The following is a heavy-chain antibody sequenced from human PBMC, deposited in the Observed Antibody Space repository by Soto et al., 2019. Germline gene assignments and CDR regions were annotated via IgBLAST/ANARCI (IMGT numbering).Heavy chain of an antibody. CDR3: ARVIWSGHLTSDL. V-gene: IGHV3-48*02. CDR1: GFTVSSNS. Sequence: EVQVVESGGGLVQPGGSLRLSCAASGFTVSSNSMNGVRQAPGKGLEWISYISSSSSTIYADSVKGRFTISRDNAKNSLYLQMNSLRDEDTAVYYCARVIWSGHLTSDLWGQGTLVTVSS. CDR2: ISSSSSTI. D-gene: IGHD3-3*01. J-gene: IGHJ5*02.